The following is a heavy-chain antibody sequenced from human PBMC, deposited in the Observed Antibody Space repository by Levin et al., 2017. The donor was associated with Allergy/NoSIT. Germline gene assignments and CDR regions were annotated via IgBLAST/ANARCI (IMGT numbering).Heavy chain of an antibody. CDR3: ARRQPYFFDY. CDR1: GFTFTNYV. J-gene: IGHJ4*02. CDR2: INIGGGGT. Sequence: GESLKISCAASGFTFTNYVMSWVRQAPGRGLEWVSSINIGGGGTYYADSVKGRFTISRDNFKNTLYLQMNSPRAEDTAVYYCARRQPYFFDYWGQGTLVTVSS. D-gene: IGHD2-2*01. V-gene: IGHV3-23*01.